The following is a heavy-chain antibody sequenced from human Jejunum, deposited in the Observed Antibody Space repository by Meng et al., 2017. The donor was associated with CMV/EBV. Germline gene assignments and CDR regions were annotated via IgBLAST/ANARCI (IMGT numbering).Heavy chain of an antibody. CDR2: ISGYEGNT. J-gene: IGHJ4*02. D-gene: IGHD3-16*01. Sequence: YTFINEGISWVRQAPGQGLEWMGWISGYEGNTNYAQKFQGRVTMTTDTSTSTAYMELRSLRSDDTAVYYCARVPLIESVMQAFHYWGQGTLVTVSS. CDR3: ARVPLIESVMQAFHY. V-gene: IGHV1-18*01. CDR1: YTFINEG.